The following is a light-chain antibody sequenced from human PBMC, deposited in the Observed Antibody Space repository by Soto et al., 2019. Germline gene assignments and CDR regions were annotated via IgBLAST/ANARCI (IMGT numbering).Light chain of an antibody. Sequence: DIQMTQSPSSLSASVGDRVTITCQASRDITNDLNWYQQKPGKAPKVLIYEASNLETGVPSRFSGSGSGTDLTFTISSLQPEDIATYFCQQYDNVPLTFGGGTKVEIK. J-gene: IGKJ4*01. CDR1: RDITND. CDR3: QQYDNVPLT. CDR2: EAS. V-gene: IGKV1-33*01.